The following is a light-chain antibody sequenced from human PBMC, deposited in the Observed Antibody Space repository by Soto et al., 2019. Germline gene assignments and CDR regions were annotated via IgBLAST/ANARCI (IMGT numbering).Light chain of an antibody. CDR3: QQYNNWPYT. CDR2: RAS. V-gene: IGKV3-15*01. CDR1: QHVSSN. Sequence: EIVMTQSPVTLSVSPGGSASLSCRASQHVSSNFAWYRQKPGQAPTLLIYRASTRATGIPARFSGSGSGTEFTLTISSLQSEDFAVYYCQQYNNWPYTFGQGTKLEIK. J-gene: IGKJ2*01.